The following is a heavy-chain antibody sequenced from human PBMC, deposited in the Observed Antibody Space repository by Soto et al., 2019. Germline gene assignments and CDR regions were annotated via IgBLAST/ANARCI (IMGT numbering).Heavy chain of an antibody. V-gene: IGHV3-23*01. CDR2: ISGSGAFT. CDR3: AKLPGYSYKYRLNVDY. Sequence: GGSLRLSCAASGFPFDNYALTWVRQARGQGPEWVATISGSGAFTKYRDSVEGRFTISRDNSKNTLYLKMNSLKAEDTAIYFCAKLPGYSYKYRLNVDYWGKGSLVTVS. CDR1: GFPFDNYA. D-gene: IGHD5-12*01. J-gene: IGHJ4*02.